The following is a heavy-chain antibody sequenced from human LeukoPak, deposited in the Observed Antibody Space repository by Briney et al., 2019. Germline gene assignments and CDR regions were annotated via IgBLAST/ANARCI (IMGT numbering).Heavy chain of an antibody. CDR2: INSDVTGT. Sequence: GGSLRLSCAASGFTFSSYWMHWVRQAPGKGLVWVSRINSDVTGTNYADSVKGGFTISRDNAKNTLYLQMNSLRTEDTAIYYCASVTVLGKRNAFDNWGRGTMVTVSS. J-gene: IGHJ3*02. CDR3: ASVTVLGKRNAFDN. CDR1: GFTFSSYW. V-gene: IGHV3-74*01. D-gene: IGHD7-27*01.